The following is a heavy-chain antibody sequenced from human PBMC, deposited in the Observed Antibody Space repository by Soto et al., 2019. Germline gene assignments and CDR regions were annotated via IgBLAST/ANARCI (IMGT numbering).Heavy chain of an antibody. CDR3: ARDLRKFYYFDS. CDR1: GFTFSTQA. Sequence: PGGSLRLSCAASGFTFSTQAMHWVRQAPGKGLEWVAVISYEGSKIYYADSVKGRFTNSRDNSKNTLYLQMDSLRAEDTALYYCARDLRKFYYFDSWGQGTQVTVSS. D-gene: IGHD4-17*01. V-gene: IGHV3-30-3*01. J-gene: IGHJ4*02. CDR2: ISYEGSKI.